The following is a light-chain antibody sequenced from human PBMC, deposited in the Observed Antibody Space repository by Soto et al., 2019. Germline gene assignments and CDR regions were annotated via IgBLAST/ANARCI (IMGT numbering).Light chain of an antibody. J-gene: IGKJ5*01. CDR3: XXXNNWPPT. CDR2: GAS. V-gene: IGKV3-15*01. Sequence: EIVMTQSPATLSVSPGERATLSCRASQSVTSNLAWYQQKPGQAPRLLIYGASTRATGIPARFSGSGSGTEFTLTISSLQSXXXXVXYXXXXNNWPPTFGQGTRLEIK. CDR1: QSVTSN.